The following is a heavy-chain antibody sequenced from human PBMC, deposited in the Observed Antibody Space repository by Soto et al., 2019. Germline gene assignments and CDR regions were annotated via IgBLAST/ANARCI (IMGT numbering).Heavy chain of an antibody. D-gene: IGHD6-6*01. J-gene: IGHJ6*02. V-gene: IGHV3-48*02. Sequence: EVQLVESGGGLVQPGGSLRLSCAASGFTFSSYSRNWVRQAPGKGLEWVSYISSSSSTIYYADSVKGRFTISRDNAKNSLYLQMNSLRDEDTAVYYCARDNVSTYSSSSYYYYGMDVWGQGTTVTVSS. CDR3: ARDNVSTYSSSSYYYYGMDV. CDR1: GFTFSSYS. CDR2: ISSSSSTI.